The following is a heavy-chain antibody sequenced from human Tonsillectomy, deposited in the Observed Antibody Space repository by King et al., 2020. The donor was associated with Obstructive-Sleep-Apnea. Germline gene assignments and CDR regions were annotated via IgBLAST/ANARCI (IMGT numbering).Heavy chain of an antibody. Sequence: VQLVESGGGLVKPGGSLRLSCAASGFTFTDAWMIWVRQAPGKGLEWAGRIKSKRDGGTPDYAAPLKGRFTISRDDSKNTAYLQMSSLKTEDTALYYCTTGLRDSRGGYHGDDAFDIWGQGTMVTISS. V-gene: IGHV3-15*01. D-gene: IGHD3-10*01. CDR1: GFTFTDAW. CDR3: TTGLRDSRGGYHGDDAFDI. CDR2: IKSKRDGGTP. J-gene: IGHJ3*02.